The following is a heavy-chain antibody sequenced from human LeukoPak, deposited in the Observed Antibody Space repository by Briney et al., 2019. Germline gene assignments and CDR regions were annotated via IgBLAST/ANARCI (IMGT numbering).Heavy chain of an antibody. CDR3: ARAGYSSSWSPPHFDY. CDR2: IYYSGST. CDR1: GGSISSYY. Sequence: SETLSLTCTVSGGSISSYYWSWIRQPPGKGLEWIGYIYYSGSTNYNPSLKSRVTISVDTPKNQFSLKLSSVTAADTAVYYCARAGYSSSWSPPHFDYWGQGTLVTVSS. V-gene: IGHV4-59*08. J-gene: IGHJ4*02. D-gene: IGHD6-13*01.